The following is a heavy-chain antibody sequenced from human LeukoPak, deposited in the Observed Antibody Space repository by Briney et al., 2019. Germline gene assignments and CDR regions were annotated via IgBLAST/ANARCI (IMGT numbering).Heavy chain of an antibody. CDR1: GYTFTGYY. J-gene: IGHJ6*03. D-gene: IGHD3-10*01. V-gene: IGHV1-2*02. CDR2: INPNSGGT. CDR3: ARGTMVRGVKGYNYYMDV. Sequence: ASVKVSCKASGYTFTGYYMHWVRQAPGQGLEWMGWINPNSGGTNYAQKFQGRVTMTRDTSISTAYMELSRLRSDDTAVYYCARGTMVRGVKGYNYYMDVWGKGTTVTVSS.